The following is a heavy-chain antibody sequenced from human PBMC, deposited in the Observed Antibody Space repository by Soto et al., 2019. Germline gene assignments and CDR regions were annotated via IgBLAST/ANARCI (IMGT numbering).Heavy chain of an antibody. J-gene: IGHJ4*02. D-gene: IGHD6-6*01. CDR1: GGSFSTDY. Sequence: SETLSLTCAVYGGSFSTDYWSWIRQPPGKGLEWIGEINPSGGTNYNPSLKSRVTISVATSKNQFSLKLSSVTAADTAVYYCARVLAARASRDFDYWGQGSLVTVSS. CDR2: INPSGGT. CDR3: ARVLAARASRDFDY. V-gene: IGHV4-34*01.